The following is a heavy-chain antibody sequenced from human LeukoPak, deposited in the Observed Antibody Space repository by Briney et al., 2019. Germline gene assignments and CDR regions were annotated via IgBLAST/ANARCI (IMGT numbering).Heavy chain of an antibody. D-gene: IGHD2-2*01. Sequence: SVKVSCKASGSTFSSYAISWVRQAPGQGLEWMGRIIPIFGTANYAQKFQGRVTITTDESTSTAYMELSSLRSEDTAVYYCADCSSTSCYYYYYMDVWGKGTTVTVSS. CDR3: ADCSSTSCYYYYYMDV. CDR1: GSTFSSYA. CDR2: IIPIFGTA. J-gene: IGHJ6*03. V-gene: IGHV1-69*05.